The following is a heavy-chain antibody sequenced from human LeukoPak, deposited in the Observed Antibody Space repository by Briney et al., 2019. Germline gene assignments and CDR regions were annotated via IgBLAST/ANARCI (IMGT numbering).Heavy chain of an antibody. CDR3: ARDKRFVGATGMPYDAFDI. Sequence: SETLSLTCTVSGGSVSSGSYYWSWIRQPPGRGLEWIGYIYYSGSTNYNPSLKSRVTISVDTSKNQFSLKLSSVTAADTAVYYCARDKRFVGATGMPYDAFDIWGQGTMVTVSS. J-gene: IGHJ3*02. D-gene: IGHD1-26*01. CDR2: IYYSGST. CDR1: GGSVSSGSYY. V-gene: IGHV4-61*01.